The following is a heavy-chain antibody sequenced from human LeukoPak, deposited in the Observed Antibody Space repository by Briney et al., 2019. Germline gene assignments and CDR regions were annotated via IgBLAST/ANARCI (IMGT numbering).Heavy chain of an antibody. CDR1: GFTFSSYG. V-gene: IGHV3-NL1*01. CDR2: IYGGGST. CDR3: ARAEVIAIFDY. J-gene: IGHJ4*02. D-gene: IGHD2-21*01. Sequence: GGSLRLSCAASGFTFSSYGMHWVRQAPGKGLEWVSVIYGGGSTYYADSVKGRFTISRDNSKNTLYLQMNSLRAEDTAVYYCARAEVIAIFDYWGQGTLVTVSS.